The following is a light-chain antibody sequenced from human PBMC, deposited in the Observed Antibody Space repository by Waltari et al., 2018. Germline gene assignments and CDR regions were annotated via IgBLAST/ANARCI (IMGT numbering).Light chain of an antibody. V-gene: IGKV1-5*03. CDR2: RAS. CDR1: QHISIW. Sequence: DIQMTQSPSTLSASVGDRVTITCRASQHISIWLAWYQQKPGRAPELLIYRASYLESGVPSRFSGSGSGTEFTLTISSLQPDDFATYYCQQYKTYYTFGQGTKLEIK. J-gene: IGKJ2*01. CDR3: QQYKTYYT.